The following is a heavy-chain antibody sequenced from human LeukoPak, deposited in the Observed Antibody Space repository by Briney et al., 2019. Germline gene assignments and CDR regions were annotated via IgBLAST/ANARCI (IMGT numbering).Heavy chain of an antibody. CDR3: AKDRDLVGDFIAARGIFDY. J-gene: IGHJ4*02. D-gene: IGHD6-6*01. V-gene: IGHV3-33*06. Sequence: GRSLRLSCAASGFTFSSYGMHWVRQAPGKGLEWVAVIWYDGSNKYYADSVKGRFTISRDNSKNTLYLQMNSLRAEDTAVYYCAKDRDLVGDFIAARGIFDYWGQGTLVTVSS. CDR1: GFTFSSYG. CDR2: IWYDGSNK.